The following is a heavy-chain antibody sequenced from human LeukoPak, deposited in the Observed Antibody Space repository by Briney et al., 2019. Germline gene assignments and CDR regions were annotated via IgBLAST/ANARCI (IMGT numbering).Heavy chain of an antibody. CDR2: IYTSGST. V-gene: IGHV4-4*07. CDR3: ARDRLGYYGSGSHAFGMDV. J-gene: IGHJ6*02. Sequence: SETLSLTCTVSGVSISSYYWSWIRQPAGKGLEWIGRIYTSGSTNYNPSLKSRVTMSVDTSKNQFSLKLSSVTAADTAVYYCARDRLGYYGSGSHAFGMDVWGQGTTVTVSS. CDR1: GVSISSYY. D-gene: IGHD3-10*01.